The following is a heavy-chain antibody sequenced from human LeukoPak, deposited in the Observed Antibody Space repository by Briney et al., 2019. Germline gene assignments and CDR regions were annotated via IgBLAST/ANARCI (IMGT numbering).Heavy chain of an antibody. CDR3: ARSLRFLEWSPGYFDY. V-gene: IGHV1-18*01. J-gene: IGHJ4*02. CDR2: VSAYNGVT. Sequence: ASVKVSCKASGYTFTGYAISWVRQAPGQGLEWMGWVSAYNGVTNYAQTFQDRVTMTTDTPTTTAYMELRSLRSDDTAVYFCARSLRFLEWSPGYFDYWGQGTLVTVSS. CDR1: GYTFTGYA. D-gene: IGHD3-3*01.